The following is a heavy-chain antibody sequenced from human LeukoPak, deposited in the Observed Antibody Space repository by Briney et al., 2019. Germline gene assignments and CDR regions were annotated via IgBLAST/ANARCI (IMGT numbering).Heavy chain of an antibody. D-gene: IGHD3-3*01. CDR3: AKSLLRPGY. CDR2: ISYDGSNK. J-gene: IGHJ4*02. Sequence: PGGSLRLSCAASGFTLSSYGMHWVRQAPGKGLEWVAVISYDGSNKYYADSVKGRFTISRDNSKNTLYLQMNSLRAEDTAVYYCAKSLLRPGYWGQGTLVTVSS. V-gene: IGHV3-30*18. CDR1: GFTLSSYG.